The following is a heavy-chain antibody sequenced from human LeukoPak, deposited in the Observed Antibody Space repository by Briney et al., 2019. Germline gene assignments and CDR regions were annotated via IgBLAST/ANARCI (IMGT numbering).Heavy chain of an antibody. D-gene: IGHD4-11*01. CDR3: ARASTTVSKQSDY. CDR2: ITSRSSTI. J-gene: IGHJ4*02. Sequence: GSLRLSCAASGLTFSSYSMNWVRQAPGKGLEWVSYITSRSSTIYYADAVKGRFTISRDNAKNSLYLQMNSLRAEDTAVYYCARASTTVSKQSDYWGQGTLVTVSP. V-gene: IGHV3-48*04. CDR1: GLTFSSYS.